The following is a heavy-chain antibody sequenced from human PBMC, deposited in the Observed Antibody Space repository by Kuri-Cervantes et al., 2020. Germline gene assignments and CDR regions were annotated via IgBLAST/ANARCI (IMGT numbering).Heavy chain of an antibody. V-gene: IGHV3-49*03. D-gene: IGHD1-26*01. CDR2: VRRNVYGGTT. CDR1: GFTFDDYG. J-gene: IGHJ6*03. CDR3: TREAVEASPYFYYYADV. Sequence: GESLKISCAASGFTFDDYGMSWFRQAPGKGLEWVGLVRRNVYGGTTEYDASVQGRFTISRDDYKSIVYLQMNRLRTDDTAVYYCTREAVEASPYFYYYADVWGKGTTVTVSS.